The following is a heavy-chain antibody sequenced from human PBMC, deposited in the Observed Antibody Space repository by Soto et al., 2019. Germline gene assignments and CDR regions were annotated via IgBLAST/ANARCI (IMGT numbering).Heavy chain of an antibody. CDR2: IYYSGST. CDR3: VRRGGAVAGTPRFDL. Sequence: PSETLSLTYTVSGGSISSSSYIWGCIRQPPGKGLEWIGTIYYSGSTYYNPTLKSRVTMSVDTSKNQFSLKVNSVTAADTAVYYCVRRGGAVAGTPRFDLWGQGTLVTVS. D-gene: IGHD6-19*01. CDR1: GGSISSSSYI. J-gene: IGHJ4*02. V-gene: IGHV4-39*01.